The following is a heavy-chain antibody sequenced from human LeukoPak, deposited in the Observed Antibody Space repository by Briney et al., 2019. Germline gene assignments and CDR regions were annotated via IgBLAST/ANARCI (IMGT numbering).Heavy chain of an antibody. Sequence: GGSLRLSCAASGFTFRSYNMNWVRQAPGKGLEWIPYISYSSTTIYYADSVKGRFTISRDNAKNSLYLQMNNLRAEDTALYYCASFNVINYFDPWGQGTLVTVSS. D-gene: IGHD2/OR15-2a*01. J-gene: IGHJ5*02. CDR1: GFTFRSYN. V-gene: IGHV3-48*01. CDR2: ISYSSTTI. CDR3: ASFNVINYFDP.